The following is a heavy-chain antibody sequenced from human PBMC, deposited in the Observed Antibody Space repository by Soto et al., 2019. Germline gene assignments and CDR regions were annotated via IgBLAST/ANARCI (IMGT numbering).Heavy chain of an antibody. CDR1: GFTFSNYA. CDR3: AKNKWGAGSDALDI. V-gene: IGHV3-23*01. D-gene: IGHD3-16*01. J-gene: IGHJ3*02. CDR2: ITNAGART. Sequence: PGGSLRLSCAASGFTFSNYAMGWVRQAPGKGLEWVSSITNAGARTYYSDSVTGRFTVSRDNSKNTMFLLMDSLRADDTAVDYCAKNKWGAGSDALDIWGRGTMVTVSS.